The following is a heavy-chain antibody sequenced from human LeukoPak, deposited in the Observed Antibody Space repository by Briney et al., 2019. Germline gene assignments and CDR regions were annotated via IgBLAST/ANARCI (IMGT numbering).Heavy chain of an antibody. CDR2: ISSTSGTI. J-gene: IGHJ4*02. CDR3: AKGAYYHGSGRYFDY. Sequence: GGSLRLSCAASDFTFSRYSMNWVRQAPGKGLEWLSYISSTSGTIHCADSVKGRFTVSRDNAKNSLYLQMNSLRDEDTAVYYCAKGAYYHGSGRYFDYWGQGTLVTVSS. CDR1: DFTFSRYS. V-gene: IGHV3-48*02. D-gene: IGHD3-10*01.